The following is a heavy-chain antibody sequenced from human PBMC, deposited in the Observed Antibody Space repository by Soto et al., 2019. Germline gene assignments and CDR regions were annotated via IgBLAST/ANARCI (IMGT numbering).Heavy chain of an antibody. V-gene: IGHV1-69*13. Sequence: ASVKVSCKASGGTFSSYAISWVRQAPGQGLEWMGVIIPIFGTANYAQKFQGRVTITADESTSTAYMELSSLRSEDTAVYYCARGINRRYYGMDXWGQGTSVTVS. CDR1: GGTFSSYA. CDR3: ARGINRRYYGMDX. CDR2: IIPIFGTA. J-gene: IGHJ6*02.